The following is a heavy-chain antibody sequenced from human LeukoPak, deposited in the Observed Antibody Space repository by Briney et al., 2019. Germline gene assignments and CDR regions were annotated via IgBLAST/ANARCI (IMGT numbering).Heavy chain of an antibody. J-gene: IGHJ4*02. CDR3: ARGGSYYDTLTGNFVY. CDR2: IYYSGST. V-gene: IGHV4-59*05. Sequence: SEILSLTCTVSSGSISSYYWCWIRQPPGKGLEWIGSIYYSGSTYYNPSLKSRVTISVDTSKNQFSLKLSSVTAADTAVYYCARGGSYYDTLTGNFVYWGQRTLVTVSS. CDR1: SGSISSYY. D-gene: IGHD3-9*01.